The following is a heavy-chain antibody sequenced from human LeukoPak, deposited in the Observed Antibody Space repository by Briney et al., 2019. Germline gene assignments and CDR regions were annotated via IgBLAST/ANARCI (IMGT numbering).Heavy chain of an antibody. J-gene: IGHJ6*03. CDR3: AKGHSSYYYYYMDV. V-gene: IGHV3-23*01. CDR1: GFTFSSYG. D-gene: IGHD6-13*01. CDR2: ISGSGGST. Sequence: GGSLRLSCAASGFTFSSYGMSWVRQAPGKGLEWVSAISGSGGSTYYADSVKGRFTISRDNSKNTLYLQMNSLRAEDTAVYYCAKGHSSYYYYYMDVWGKGTTVTISS.